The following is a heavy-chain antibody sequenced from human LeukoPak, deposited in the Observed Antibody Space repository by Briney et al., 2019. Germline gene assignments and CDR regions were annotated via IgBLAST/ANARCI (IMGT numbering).Heavy chain of an antibody. CDR3: ARGRRVVANTGAFDI. J-gene: IGHJ3*02. Sequence: SETLSLTCTVSGGSISPFHRNWIRQPPEKGLEWIGYIYYTGGTSYSPSLNSRATISVDTSKNQISLKLNSVTAADTAVYYCARGRRVVANTGAFDIWGQGTMVPVSS. D-gene: IGHD3-22*01. CDR1: GGSISPFH. V-gene: IGHV4-59*12. CDR2: IYYTGGT.